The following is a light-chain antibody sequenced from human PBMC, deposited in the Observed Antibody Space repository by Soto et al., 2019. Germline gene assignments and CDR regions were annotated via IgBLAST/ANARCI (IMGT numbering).Light chain of an antibody. V-gene: IGKV3-20*01. CDR1: QSVGSNY. Sequence: IVMTQSPGTLSVSPGERATLSCRASQSVGSNYLAWYQQRPGQPPNPLIFGASHRAPDIPDRFSGSGSGTDFTLTISRLEPEDFAVYYCQQYGSSIQTFGQGTKVDIK. J-gene: IGKJ1*01. CDR3: QQYGSSIQT. CDR2: GAS.